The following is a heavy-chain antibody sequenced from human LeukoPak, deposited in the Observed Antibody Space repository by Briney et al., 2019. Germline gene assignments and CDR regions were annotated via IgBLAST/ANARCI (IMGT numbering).Heavy chain of an antibody. Sequence: SETLSLTCTVSGGSISSYYWSWIRQPAGKGLEWIGRIYTSGSTNYNPSLKSRVTMSVDTSKNQFSLKLSSVTAADTAVYYCAREHPLAFRDYYYGLDVWGQGTAVTVSS. CDR3: AREHPLAFRDYYYGLDV. CDR1: GGSISSYY. J-gene: IGHJ6*02. V-gene: IGHV4-4*07. CDR2: IYTSGST.